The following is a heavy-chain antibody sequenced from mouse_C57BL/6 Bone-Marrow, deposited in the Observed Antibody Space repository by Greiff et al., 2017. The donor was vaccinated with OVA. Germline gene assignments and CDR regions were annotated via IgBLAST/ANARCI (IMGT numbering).Heavy chain of an antibody. D-gene: IGHD3-2*02. CDR2: IWSDGST. J-gene: IGHJ4*01. CDR3: ARGGQLRPSYAMDY. CDR1: GFSLTSYG. V-gene: IGHV2-6*03. Sequence: VMLVESGPGLVAPSQSLSITCTVSGFSLTSYGVPWVRQPPGKGLEWLVVIWSDGSTTYNSALKSRLSISKDNSKSQVFLKMNSLQTDDTAMYYCARGGQLRPSYAMDYWGQGTSVTVSS.